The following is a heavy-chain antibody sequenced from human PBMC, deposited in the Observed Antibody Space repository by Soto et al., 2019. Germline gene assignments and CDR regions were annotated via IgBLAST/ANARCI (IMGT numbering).Heavy chain of an antibody. J-gene: IGHJ6*02. V-gene: IGHV3-53*01. CDR1: GFIVKRNY. CDR2: INSGEDT. Sequence: EVKLVESGGGLIQPGGSLRLSCAASGFIVKRNYMSWVRQTPGKGLEWVSVINSGEDTYYADFVKGRFTISIDNSKNTLYLQMNSLRAEDTAVYYCARSEYSTAPYYYGMDVWGRGTTVTVSS. D-gene: IGHD6-13*01. CDR3: ARSEYSTAPYYYGMDV.